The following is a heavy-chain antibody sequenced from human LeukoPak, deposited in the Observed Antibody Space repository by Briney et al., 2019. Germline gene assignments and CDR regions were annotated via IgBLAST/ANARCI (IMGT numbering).Heavy chain of an antibody. CDR3: ARDSNGSGSYYKTPGWFDP. Sequence: PPETLSLTCTVSGGSISSYYWSWIRQPPGKGLEWIGYIYYSGSTNYNPSLKSRVTISVDTSKNQFSLKLSSVTAADTAVYYCARDSNGSGSYYKTPGWFDPWGQGTLVTVSS. V-gene: IGHV4-59*01. J-gene: IGHJ5*02. D-gene: IGHD3-10*01. CDR2: IYYSGST. CDR1: GGSISSYY.